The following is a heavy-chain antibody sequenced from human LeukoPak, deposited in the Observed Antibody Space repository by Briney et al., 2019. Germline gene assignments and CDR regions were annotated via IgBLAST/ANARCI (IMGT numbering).Heavy chain of an antibody. CDR2: TYYRSNWYN. CDR1: GDSVSSNSAA. J-gene: IGHJ3*02. Sequence: SQTLSLTCAISGDSVSSNSAAWNWIRQSPSRGLEWLGRTYYRSNWYNGYAVSVKSRITINPDTSKNQLSLHLNSVTPEDTAVYYCARGGYFAFDIWAKGQRSPSLQ. D-gene: IGHD1-26*01. V-gene: IGHV6-1*01. CDR3: ARGGYFAFDI.